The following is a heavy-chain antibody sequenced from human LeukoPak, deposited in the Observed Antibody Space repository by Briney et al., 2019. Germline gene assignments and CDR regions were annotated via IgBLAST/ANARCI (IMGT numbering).Heavy chain of an antibody. CDR1: GGTFSSYA. V-gene: IGHV1-69*04. CDR2: IIPILGIA. D-gene: IGHD3-22*01. CDR3: ARDDYDSSVPIYFQH. Sequence: ASVKVSCKASGGTFSSYAISWVRQAPGQGLEWMGRIIPILGIANYAQKFQGRVTITTDKSTSTAYMELSSLRSEDTAVYYCARDDYDSSVPIYFQHWGQGTLVTVSS. J-gene: IGHJ1*01.